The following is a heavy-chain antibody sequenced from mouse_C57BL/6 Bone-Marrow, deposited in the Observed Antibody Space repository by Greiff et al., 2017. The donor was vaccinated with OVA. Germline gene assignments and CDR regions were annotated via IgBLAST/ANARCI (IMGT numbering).Heavy chain of an antibody. CDR2: IYPGSGST. CDR3: ARDYYGSSPWFAY. J-gene: IGHJ3*01. CDR1: GYTFTSYW. D-gene: IGHD1-1*01. Sequence: QVQLQQPGAELVKPGASVKMSCKASGYTFTSYWITWVKQRPGQGLEWIGDIYPGSGSTNYNEKFKSKATLTVDTSSSTAYMQLSSLTSEDSAVYYGARDYYGSSPWFAYWGQGTLVTVSA. V-gene: IGHV1-55*01.